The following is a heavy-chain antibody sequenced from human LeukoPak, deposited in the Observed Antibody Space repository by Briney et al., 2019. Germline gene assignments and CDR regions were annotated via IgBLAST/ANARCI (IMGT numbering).Heavy chain of an antibody. CDR2: TYYSGST. J-gene: IGHJ4*02. Sequence: PSQTLSLTCTVSGGSISSGGYYWSWIRQHPGKGLEWIGYTYYSGSTYYNPSLKSRVTISVDTSKNQFSLKLSSVTAADTAVYYCARAHVDTAMGLDYWGQGTLVTVSS. CDR1: GGSISSGGYY. V-gene: IGHV4-31*03. CDR3: ARAHVDTAMGLDY. D-gene: IGHD5-18*01.